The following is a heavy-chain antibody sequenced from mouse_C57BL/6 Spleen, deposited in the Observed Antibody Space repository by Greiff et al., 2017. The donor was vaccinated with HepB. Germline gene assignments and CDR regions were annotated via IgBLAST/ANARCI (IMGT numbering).Heavy chain of an antibody. Sequence: EVRRVESGGGLVKPGGSLKLSCAASGFTFSSYAMSWVRQTPEKRLEWVATISDGGSYTYYPDNVKGRFTISRDNAKNNLYLQMSHLKSEDTAMYYCAREGGTYWYFDVWGTGTTVTVSS. CDR3: AREGGTYWYFDV. CDR1: GFTFSSYA. V-gene: IGHV5-4*01. J-gene: IGHJ1*03. CDR2: ISDGGSYT.